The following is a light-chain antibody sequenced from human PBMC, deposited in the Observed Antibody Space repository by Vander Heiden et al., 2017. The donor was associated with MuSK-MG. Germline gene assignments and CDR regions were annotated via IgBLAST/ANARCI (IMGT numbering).Light chain of an antibody. V-gene: IGLV2-14*01. CDR1: SSDVGGYNY. J-gene: IGLJ2*01. CDR3: SSYTSSSPVV. Sequence: QSALTQPASVSGSPGQSITISCTGTSSDVGGYNYVSWYHQPPGKAPKLMIYDGSNPPSGVSNRFSGSKSGNTASLTISGLQAEDEADYYCSSYTSSSPVVFGGGTKLTVL. CDR2: DGS.